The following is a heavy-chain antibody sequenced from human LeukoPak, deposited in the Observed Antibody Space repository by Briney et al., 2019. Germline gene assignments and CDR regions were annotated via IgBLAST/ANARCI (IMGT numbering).Heavy chain of an antibody. CDR1: GGSFSGYY. CDR2: INHSGST. V-gene: IGHV4-34*01. CDR3: ARGFGLYYDSSGYYYFDY. D-gene: IGHD3-22*01. J-gene: IGHJ4*02. Sequence: SETLPLTCAVYGGSFSGYYWSWIRQPPGKGLEWIGEINHSGSTNYNPSLKSRVTISVDTSKNQFSLKLSSVTAADTAVYYCARGFGLYYDSSGYYYFDYWGQGTLVTVSS.